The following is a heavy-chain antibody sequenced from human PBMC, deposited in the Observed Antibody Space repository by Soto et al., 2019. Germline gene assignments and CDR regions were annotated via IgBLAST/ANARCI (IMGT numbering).Heavy chain of an antibody. Sequence: QVQLQQWGAGLLKPSETLSLTCAVYGGSFSGYYWSWVRQPPGKGLEWIGEINHSGSTNYNPSLKSRVTISGDTSTNQFSLKLSSVTAADTAVYYCARGKYCSGGSCYSGVWFDPWGQGTLVTVSS. D-gene: IGHD2-15*01. J-gene: IGHJ5*02. CDR1: GGSFSGYY. CDR2: INHSGST. V-gene: IGHV4-34*01. CDR3: ARGKYCSGGSCYSGVWFDP.